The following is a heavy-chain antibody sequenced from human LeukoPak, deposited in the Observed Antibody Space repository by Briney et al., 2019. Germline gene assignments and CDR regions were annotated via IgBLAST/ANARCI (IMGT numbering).Heavy chain of an antibody. J-gene: IGHJ6*02. CDR2: VKQDGSEK. D-gene: IGHD6-19*01. CDR3: ARERGAVAGIDYGMDV. CDR1: GFTFSSYA. Sequence: GGSLRLSCAASGFTFSSYAMSWVRQAPGKGLEWVANVKQDGSEKYYVDSVKGRFTISRDNAKNSLYLQMNSLRAEDTAVYYCARERGAVAGIDYGMDVWGQGTTVTVSS. V-gene: IGHV3-7*01.